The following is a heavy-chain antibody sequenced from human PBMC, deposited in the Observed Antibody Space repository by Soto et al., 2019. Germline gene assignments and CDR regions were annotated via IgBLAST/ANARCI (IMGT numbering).Heavy chain of an antibody. CDR1: GGTFNTYA. CDR2: ISPMFGAA. D-gene: IGHD3-10*01. Sequence: QVQLVQAGAEMQKPGSSVKVSCQSSGGTFNTYAMNWVRQAPGQGPEWMGDISPMFGAANYAPTFQGRVTITAGESTGTSYMQLSSLTSEDTALYFWAREVQVHTPAFVYWGQGTLVTVSS. CDR3: AREVQVHTPAFVY. J-gene: IGHJ4*02. V-gene: IGHV1-69*19.